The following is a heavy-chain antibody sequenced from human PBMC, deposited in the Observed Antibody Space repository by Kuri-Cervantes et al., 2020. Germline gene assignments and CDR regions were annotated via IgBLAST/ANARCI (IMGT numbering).Heavy chain of an antibody. D-gene: IGHD3-22*01. CDR1: GFTFSSYW. J-gene: IGHJ4*02. V-gene: IGHV3-7*01. Sequence: GESLKISCAASGFTFSSYWMSWVRQAPGKGLEWVANIKQDGSEKYYVDSVKGRFTISRDNAKNSPYLQMNSLRAEDTAVYYCAKDFRHYYDSSGYLDYRGQGTLVTVSS. CDR2: IKQDGSEK. CDR3: AKDFRHYYDSSGYLDY.